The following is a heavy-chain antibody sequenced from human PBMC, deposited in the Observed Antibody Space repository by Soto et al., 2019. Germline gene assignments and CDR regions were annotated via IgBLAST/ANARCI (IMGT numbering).Heavy chain of an antibody. CDR2: ISYDGSNK. Sequence: GGSLRLSCAASGFTFSSYAMHWVRQAPGKGLEWVAVISYDGSNKYYADSVKGRFTISRDNSKNTLYLQMSSLRAEDSAVYYCARGSKESYPGSRIFDFWGRGTLVTVSS. CDR1: GFTFSSYA. V-gene: IGHV3-30-3*01. D-gene: IGHD3-10*01. CDR3: ARGSKESYPGSRIFDF. J-gene: IGHJ4*02.